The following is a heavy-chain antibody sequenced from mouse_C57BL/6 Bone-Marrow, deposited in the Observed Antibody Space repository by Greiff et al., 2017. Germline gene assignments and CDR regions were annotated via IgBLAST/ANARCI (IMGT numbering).Heavy chain of an antibody. CDR1: GYSITSGYY. CDR3: ARGDWGDY. J-gene: IGHJ2*01. D-gene: IGHD4-1*01. CDR2: ISYDGSN. V-gene: IGHV3-6*01. Sequence: EVKLMESGPGLVKPSQSLSLTCSVTGYSITSGYYWNWIRQFPGNKLEWMGYISYDGSNNYNPSLKNRISITRDTSKNQFFLKLNAVTTEDTATYYCARGDWGDYWGQGTTLTVSS.